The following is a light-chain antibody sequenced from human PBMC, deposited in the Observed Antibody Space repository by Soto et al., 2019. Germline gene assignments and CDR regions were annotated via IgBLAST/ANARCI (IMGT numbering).Light chain of an antibody. CDR1: SSDVGGYNY. Sequence: QSALTQPPSASGSPGQSVTISCTGTSSDVGGYNYVSWYQQHPGKAPKLMIYEVSKRPSGVPDRFSGSKSGNTASLTVSGLQAEDEAYYYCSSYAGSNYVFGTGTKLTVL. CDR2: EVS. CDR3: SSYAGSNYV. V-gene: IGLV2-8*01. J-gene: IGLJ1*01.